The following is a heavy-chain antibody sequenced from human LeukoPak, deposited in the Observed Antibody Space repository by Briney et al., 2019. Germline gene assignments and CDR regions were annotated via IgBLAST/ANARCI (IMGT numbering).Heavy chain of an antibody. D-gene: IGHD1-26*01. V-gene: IGHV4-39*07. CDR1: GGSISSSSYY. Sequence: SETLSLTCTVSGGSISSSSYYWGWIRQPPGKGLEWIGSIYYRGSTYYNPSLKSRVTISVDTSKNQFSLKLSSVTAADTAVYYCARASGATTFDYWGQGTLVTVSS. J-gene: IGHJ4*02. CDR2: IYYRGST. CDR3: ARASGATTFDY.